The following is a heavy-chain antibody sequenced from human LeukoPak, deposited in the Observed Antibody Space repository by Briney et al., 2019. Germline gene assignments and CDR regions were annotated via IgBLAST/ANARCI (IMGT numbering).Heavy chain of an antibody. V-gene: IGHV3-23*01. CDR1: GFTFSGYA. CDR2: ISVSGVYT. D-gene: IGHD3-10*01. J-gene: IGHJ4*02. Sequence: GGSLRLSCAASGFTFSGYAMSWVRQAPGKGLEWVSTISVSGVYTHYADSVKGRFTISRDNSKNTVFLQMNSLIPDDTAVYYCAKDRGREDGSGSYDTWGQGTLVTVSS. CDR3: AKDRGREDGSGSYDT.